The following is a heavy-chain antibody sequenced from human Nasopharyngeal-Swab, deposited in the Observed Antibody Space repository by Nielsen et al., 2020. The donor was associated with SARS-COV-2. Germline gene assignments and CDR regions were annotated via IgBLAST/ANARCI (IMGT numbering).Heavy chain of an antibody. CDR2: ISYDGSNK. Sequence: GESLKISCAASGFTFSSYGMHWVRQAPGKGLEWVAVISYDGSNKYYADPVKGRFTISRDNSKNTLYLQMNSLRAEDTAVYYCAKVEAGYWGQGTLVTVSS. V-gene: IGHV3-30*18. J-gene: IGHJ4*02. CDR3: AKVEAGY. CDR1: GFTFSSYG.